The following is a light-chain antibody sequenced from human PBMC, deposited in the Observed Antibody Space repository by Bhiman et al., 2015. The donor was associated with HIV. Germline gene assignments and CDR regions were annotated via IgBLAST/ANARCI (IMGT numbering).Light chain of an antibody. Sequence: QPASVSGSPGQSITISCSGTSGDVGDYKYVSWYQQHPGKTPRLIIYDVSNRPSGVSNRFSGSKSGNTASLTISGLQPEDEADYHCSSYTSGSTPHVFGTGTKVTVL. J-gene: IGLJ1*01. CDR1: SGDVGDYKY. CDR3: SSYTSGSTPHV. CDR2: DVS. V-gene: IGLV2-14*01.